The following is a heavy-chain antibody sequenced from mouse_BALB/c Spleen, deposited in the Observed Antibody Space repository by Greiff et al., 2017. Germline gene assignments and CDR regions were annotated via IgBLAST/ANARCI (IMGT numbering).Heavy chain of an antibody. Sequence: EVKLMESGGGLVQPGGSRKLSCAASAFTFSSFGMHWVRQAPEKGLEWVAYISSGSSTIYYADTVKGRFTISRDNPKNTLFLQMTSLRSEDTAMYYCARSRGSAYGFLFAYWGQGTLVTVSA. D-gene: IGHD2-2*01. V-gene: IGHV5-17*02. J-gene: IGHJ3*01. CDR1: AFTFSSFG. CDR3: ARSRGSAYGFLFAY. CDR2: ISSGSSTI.